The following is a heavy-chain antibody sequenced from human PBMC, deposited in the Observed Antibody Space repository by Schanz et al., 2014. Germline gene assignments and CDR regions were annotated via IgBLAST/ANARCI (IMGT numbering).Heavy chain of an antibody. D-gene: IGHD1-26*01. CDR2: IDRDGGHT. CDR1: GFSFDDYT. J-gene: IGHJ6*02. V-gene: IGHV3-43*01. CDR3: AKDSRGSSFDMDV. Sequence: EVQLVESGGVVAQPGGSLRLSCAASGFSFDDYTMHWVRQAPGKGLEWVSLIDRDGGHTYYADSVKGRFTISRDNSKNSLYLQMNSLRTEDTALYYCAKDSRGSSFDMDVWGLGTTVTVSS.